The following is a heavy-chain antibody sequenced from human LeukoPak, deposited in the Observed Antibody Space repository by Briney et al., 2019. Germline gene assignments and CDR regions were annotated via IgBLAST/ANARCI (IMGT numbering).Heavy chain of an antibody. CDR1: GGSISSYY. Sequence: SETLSLTCTVSGGSISSYYWSWIRQPPGKGLEWIGYIYYSGSTNYNPSLKSRVTISVDTSMNQFSLKLSSVTAADTAVYYCARVGSSGLSMDVWGKGTTVTVSS. J-gene: IGHJ6*03. CDR3: ARVGSSGLSMDV. CDR2: IYYSGST. D-gene: IGHD6-6*01. V-gene: IGHV4-59*01.